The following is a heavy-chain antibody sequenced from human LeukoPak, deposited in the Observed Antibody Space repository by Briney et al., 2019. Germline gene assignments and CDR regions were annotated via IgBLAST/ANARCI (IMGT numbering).Heavy chain of an antibody. CDR2: MNPNSGNT. J-gene: IGHJ6*03. Sequence: ASVKVSCKASGYTFTSYDINWVRQATGQGLEWMGWMNPNSGNTGYAQKFQGRVTMTRNTSISTAYMELSSLRSEDTAVYYCAVIAVADPMADYYYYMDVWGKGTTVTVSS. V-gene: IGHV1-8*01. CDR3: AVIAVADPMADYYYYMDV. CDR1: GYTFTSYD. D-gene: IGHD6-19*01.